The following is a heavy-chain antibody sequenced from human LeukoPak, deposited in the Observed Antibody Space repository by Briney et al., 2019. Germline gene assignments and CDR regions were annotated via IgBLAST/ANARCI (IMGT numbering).Heavy chain of an antibody. V-gene: IGHV3-53*01. CDR1: GFNVSGNY. J-gene: IGHJ6*02. Sequence: GGSLRLSCEASGFNVSGNYMSWVRQAPGEGLERVTVIYSGGATYNADSVKGRFTISRDNSKNTVYLQINSLRAEDTAVYYCARGREVSTGYYYYYGMDVWGQGTTVTVSS. CDR2: IYSGGAT. CDR3: ARGREVSTGYYYYYGMDV. D-gene: IGHD1-1*01.